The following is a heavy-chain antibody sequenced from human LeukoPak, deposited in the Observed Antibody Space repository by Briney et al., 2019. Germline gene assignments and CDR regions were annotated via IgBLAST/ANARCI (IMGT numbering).Heavy chain of an antibody. V-gene: IGHV1-46*01. J-gene: IGHJ3*02. CDR1: GYTFTSYY. CDR3: ARESSSGAFDI. CDR2: INPSGGST. Sequence: ASVKVSCKASGYTFTSYYMHWVRQAPGQGLEWMGIINPSGGSTSYAQKFQGRVTMTRGTSTSTVYMELSSLRSEDTAVYYCARESSSGAFDIWGQGTMVTVSS. D-gene: IGHD6-13*01.